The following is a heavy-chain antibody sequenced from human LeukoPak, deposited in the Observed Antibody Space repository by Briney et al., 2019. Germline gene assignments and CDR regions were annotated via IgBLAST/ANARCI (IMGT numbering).Heavy chain of an antibody. CDR2: IYYSGST. CDR3: AKSGGYGLIDY. J-gene: IGHJ4*02. Sequence: SETLSLTCAVSGASISGSGYYWGWVRQPPGTGLEWIGNIYYSGSTYYSAALQSRVTISIDTSKNQFSLRLKRVTAADTAMYYCAKSGGYGLIDYWGQGTLVTVSS. CDR1: GASISGSGYY. V-gene: IGHV4-39*01. D-gene: IGHD1-26*01.